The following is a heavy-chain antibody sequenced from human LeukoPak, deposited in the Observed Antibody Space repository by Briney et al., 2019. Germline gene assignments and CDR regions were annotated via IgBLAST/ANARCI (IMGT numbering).Heavy chain of an antibody. CDR2: IYYSGST. D-gene: IGHD6-13*01. CDR1: GGSISSGDYY. Sequence: PSETLSLTCTVSGGSISSGDYYWSWIRQPPGKGLEWIGYIYYSGSTYYNPSLKSRVTISVDTSKNQFSLKLSSVTAADTAVYYCAGVRGYSSSWYYYYYYMDVWGKGTTVTVSS. CDR3: AGVRGYSSSWYYYYYYMDV. V-gene: IGHV4-30-4*08. J-gene: IGHJ6*03.